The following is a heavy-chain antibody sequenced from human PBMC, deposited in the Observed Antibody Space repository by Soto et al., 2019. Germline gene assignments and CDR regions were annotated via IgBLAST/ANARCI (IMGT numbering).Heavy chain of an antibody. CDR1: GGTFSRYA. V-gene: IGHV1-69*01. D-gene: IGHD3-10*01. CDR3: ARGCVRAGNYYYYNGMDV. J-gene: IGHJ6*04. Sequence: QVQLVQSGAEVQKPGSSVKVSCKASGGTFSRYAISWVRQAPGQGLEWMGGILPIFGTANYAQKLQGRVTNPAAESTSTANIELSSLRSEYSAVYYCARGCVRAGNYYYYNGMDVWGKETTVTASS. CDR2: ILPIFGTA.